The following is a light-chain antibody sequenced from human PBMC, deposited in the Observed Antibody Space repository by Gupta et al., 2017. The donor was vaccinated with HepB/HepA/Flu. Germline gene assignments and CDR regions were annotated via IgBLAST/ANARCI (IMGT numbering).Light chain of an antibody. CDR2: GAS. J-gene: IGKJ3*01. Sequence: TVLTQSPGTLSLSPGERVTLSCRASPSVSSNYLVWYQQKPGQAPRLLIYGASSRATGIPDRFSGSGSGTEFTLTISRLEPEDFAVYFCQQAGYSPYTFGHGTKVEVK. CDR3: QQAGYSPYT. CDR1: PSVSSNY. V-gene: IGKV3-20*01.